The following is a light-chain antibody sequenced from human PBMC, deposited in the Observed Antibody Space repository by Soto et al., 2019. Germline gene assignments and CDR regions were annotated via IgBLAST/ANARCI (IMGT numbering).Light chain of an antibody. CDR1: QTISSW. Sequence: DIQITQSPSTLSGSVGDRVTITCRASQTISSWLAWYQQKPGEAPKLLIYAASSLQSGVPSRFSGSGSGTDFTLTISSMQPEHFATYYCQQSYSTPRTLGQGTKVDIK. CDR2: AAS. CDR3: QQSYSTPRT. J-gene: IGKJ1*01. V-gene: IGKV1-39*01.